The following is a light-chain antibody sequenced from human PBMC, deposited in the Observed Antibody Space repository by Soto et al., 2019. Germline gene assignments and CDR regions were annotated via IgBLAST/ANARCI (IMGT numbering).Light chain of an antibody. Sequence: DIQMTQSPSSLSASVGDRVTITCRASQSITSSLNWYQQKPGKAPNLLIYTASNLQSGVPSRFSGSGSGTDFTLTISSLHPEDFATYYFQQSYSTPYTFGQGTKVDIK. J-gene: IGKJ2*01. CDR3: QQSYSTPYT. V-gene: IGKV1-39*01. CDR2: TAS. CDR1: QSITSS.